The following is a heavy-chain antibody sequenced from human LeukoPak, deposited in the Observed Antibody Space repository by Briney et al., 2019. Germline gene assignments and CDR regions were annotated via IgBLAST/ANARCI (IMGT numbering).Heavy chain of an antibody. D-gene: IGHD6-19*01. Sequence: SETLSLTCTVSGGSISSSSYYWGWIRQPPGKGLEWIGTIYYSGSTYYNPSLKSRVTISVDTSKNQFSLKLSSVTAADTAVYYCARDPFGSDSSSGWRTGDFDYWGQGTLVTVSS. CDR3: ARDPFGSDSSSGWRTGDFDY. V-gene: IGHV4-39*07. J-gene: IGHJ4*02. CDR1: GGSISSSSYY. CDR2: IYYSGST.